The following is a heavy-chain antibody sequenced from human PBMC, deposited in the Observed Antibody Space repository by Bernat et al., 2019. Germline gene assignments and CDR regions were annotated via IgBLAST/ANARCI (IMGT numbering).Heavy chain of an antibody. CDR2: ISSSGSTI. J-gene: IGHJ4*02. D-gene: IGHD3-10*01. CDR1: GFTFSSYE. V-gene: IGHV3-48*03. CDR3: AEDSQDRSGRGGDFDY. Sequence: EVQLVESGGGLVQPGGSLRLSCAASGFTFSSYEMNWVRQAPGKGLEWVSYISSSGSTIYYADSVKGRFTFSRDNAKNSLYPQMNSLRTEDTAVYYCAEDSQDRSGRGGDFDYWGQGTLVTVSS.